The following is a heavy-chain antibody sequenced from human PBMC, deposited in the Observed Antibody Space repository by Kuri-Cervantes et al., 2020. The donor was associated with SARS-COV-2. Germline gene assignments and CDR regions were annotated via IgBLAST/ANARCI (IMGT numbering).Heavy chain of an antibody. CDR3: AGGDAFDI. J-gene: IGHJ3*02. CDR1: GFTFSSYA. Sequence: GESLKISCAASGFTFSSYAMHWVRQAPGKGLEWVAVISYDGSNKYYADSVKGRFTISRDDSKNTLYLQMNSLRAEDTAVYYCAGGDAFDIWGQGTMVTVSS. CDR2: ISYDGSNK. V-gene: IGHV3-30-3*01.